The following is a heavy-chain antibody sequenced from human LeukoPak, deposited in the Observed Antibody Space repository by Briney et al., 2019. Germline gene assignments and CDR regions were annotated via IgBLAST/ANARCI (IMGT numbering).Heavy chain of an antibody. CDR3: ARKDSRSWNFDY. Sequence: SETLSLTRTVSGGSISSYYWNWIRQPPGKGLEWIGYIYYSGSTTYNPSLKSRVTISSDTSKNQFSLKLNSVTAADTAVYYCARKDSRSWNFDYWDQGTLVTVSS. CDR1: GGSISSYY. J-gene: IGHJ4*02. V-gene: IGHV4-59*01. D-gene: IGHD6-13*01. CDR2: IYYSGST.